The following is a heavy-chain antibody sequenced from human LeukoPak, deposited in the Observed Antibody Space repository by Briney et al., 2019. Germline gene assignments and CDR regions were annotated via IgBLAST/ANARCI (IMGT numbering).Heavy chain of an antibody. D-gene: IGHD3-10*01. CDR2: IYYSGST. CDR1: GGSVSSSSYY. Sequence: SETLSLTCTVSGGSVSSSSYYWGWIRQPPGKGLGWIGSIYYSGSTYYNPSLKSRVTISVDKSKNQFSLKLSSVTAADTAVYYCARTRYYYNSRSYGAPYYFDYWGQGTLVTVSS. CDR3: ARTRYYYNSRSYGAPYYFDY. J-gene: IGHJ4*02. V-gene: IGHV4-39*07.